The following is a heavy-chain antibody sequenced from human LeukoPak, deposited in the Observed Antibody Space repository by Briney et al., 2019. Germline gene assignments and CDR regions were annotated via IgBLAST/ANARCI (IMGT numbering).Heavy chain of an antibody. V-gene: IGHV1-69*04. CDR1: GGTFSSYT. CDR2: IIPILGIA. CDR3: ARDRGIFGVDNWSDP. D-gene: IGHD3-3*01. J-gene: IGHJ5*02. Sequence: ASVKVSCKASGGTFSSYTISWVRQAPGQGLEWMGRIIPILGIANYAQKFQGRVTITADKPTSTAYMELSSLRSEDTAVYYCARDRGIFGVDNWSDPWGQGTLVTVSS.